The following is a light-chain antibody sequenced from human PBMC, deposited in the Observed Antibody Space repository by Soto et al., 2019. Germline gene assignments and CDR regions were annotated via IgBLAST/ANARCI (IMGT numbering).Light chain of an antibody. CDR2: DVI. CDR3: CSYAGNFIWV. V-gene: IGLV2-11*01. CDR1: TSDVGAYNL. J-gene: IGLJ3*02. Sequence: QSALTQPRSVSGSPGQSITLSCDGSTSDVGAYNLVSWYQQHPGEAPKLMIYDVIKRPSGVPYRFSGSKSGNTASLTISGLQADDEADYSCCSYAGNFIWVFGGGTKLTVL.